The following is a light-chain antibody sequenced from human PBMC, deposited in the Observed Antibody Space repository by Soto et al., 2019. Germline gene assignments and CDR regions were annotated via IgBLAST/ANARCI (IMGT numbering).Light chain of an antibody. CDR2: GNS. CDR3: QSYDSGLSGVV. J-gene: IGLJ2*01. V-gene: IGLV1-40*01. CDR1: SSNIGAGYD. Sequence: QSVLTQPPSVSGAPGQRVTISCTGSSSNIGAGYDVHWYQQLPGTAPKLLIHGNSNRPSGVPDRFSGSKSGTSASLAITGLQAEDEADYYCQSYDSGLSGVVFGGGTKLTVL.